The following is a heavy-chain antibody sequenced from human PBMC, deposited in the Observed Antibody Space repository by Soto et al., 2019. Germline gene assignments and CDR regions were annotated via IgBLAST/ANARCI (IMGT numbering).Heavy chain of an antibody. J-gene: IGHJ6*04. V-gene: IGHV1-18*01. Sequence: WASVKVSCKASGYTFTTYGISWVRQAPGQGLEWMGYISGGNGHTDYAQKFQGRLSITTDTSTTTSYMELGNLRSDDTAVYYCARTGGNSKGPSNYTYGRDVWGKGTTVTVPS. D-gene: IGHD5-18*01. CDR3: ARTGGNSKGPSNYTYGRDV. CDR1: GYTFTTYG. CDR2: ISGGNGHT.